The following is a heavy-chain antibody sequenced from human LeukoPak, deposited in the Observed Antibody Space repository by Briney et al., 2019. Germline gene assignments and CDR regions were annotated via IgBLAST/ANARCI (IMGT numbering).Heavy chain of an antibody. Sequence: GGSLRLSCAASGFTFSSYSMNWVRQAPGKGLEWVSSISGSSSYTYYADSVKGRFTISRDNAKNSVYLQMNSLRVEDMAVYFCARGGFVIGGTYFIDYWGQGTLVTVSS. CDR1: GFTFSSYS. CDR3: ARGGFVIGGTYFIDY. CDR2: ISGSSSYT. D-gene: IGHD1-26*01. V-gene: IGHV3-21*01. J-gene: IGHJ4*02.